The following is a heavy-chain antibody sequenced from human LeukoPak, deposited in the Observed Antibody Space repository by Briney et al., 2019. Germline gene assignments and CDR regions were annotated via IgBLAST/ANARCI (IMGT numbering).Heavy chain of an antibody. CDR3: ARLFYYDSSGYYR. V-gene: IGHV3-53*01. D-gene: IGHD3-22*01. Sequence: GGSLRLSCAAPGFTFSAYSMNWVRQAPGKGLEWVSVIYSGGSTYYADSVKGRFTISRDNSKNTLYLQMNSLRAEDTAVYYCARLFYYDSSGYYRWGQGTLVTVSS. J-gene: IGHJ5*02. CDR2: IYSGGST. CDR1: GFTFSAYS.